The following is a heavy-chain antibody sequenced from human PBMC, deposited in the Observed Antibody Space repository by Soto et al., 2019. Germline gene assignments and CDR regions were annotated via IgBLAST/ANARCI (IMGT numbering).Heavy chain of an antibody. J-gene: IGHJ4*02. D-gene: IGHD1-1*01. V-gene: IGHV4-4*02. CDR3: ATTAFYRVDD. Sequence: SETLSLTCSVSSGSISSDHWCSWVRQPPGKGLEWIGEIYDSGSTNYNPSLKSRVTLSVDNSKNHFSLMLSSVTAADTAVYYCATTAFYRVDDWGQGTLVTVSS. CDR1: SGSISSDHW. CDR2: IYDSGST.